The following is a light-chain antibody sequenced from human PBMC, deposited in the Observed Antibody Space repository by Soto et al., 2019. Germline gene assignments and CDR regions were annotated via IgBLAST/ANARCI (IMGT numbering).Light chain of an antibody. J-gene: IGKJ3*01. CDR2: EAS. V-gene: IGKV1-39*01. Sequence: DIQMTQSPSSLSASVGDRVTITCRASQSIRSYLNWYQQKPEKAPELLIYEASSLQSGVPSRFSDSGSGTDFTLTISSLQPEDFATYYCQQSYTTPFTFGPGTKVDIK. CDR1: QSIRSY. CDR3: QQSYTTPFT.